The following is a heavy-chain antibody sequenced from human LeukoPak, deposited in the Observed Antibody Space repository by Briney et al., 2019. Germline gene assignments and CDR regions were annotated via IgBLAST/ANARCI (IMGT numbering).Heavy chain of an antibody. V-gene: IGHV1-69*13. D-gene: IGHD2-21*02. Sequence: EASVKVSCKASGGTFSSYAISWVRQAPGQGLEWMGGIIPIFGTANYAQKFQGSVTITADESTSTAYMELSSLRSEDTAVYYCARAYCGGDCYSPYYYGMDVWGKGTTVTVSS. J-gene: IGHJ6*04. CDR1: GGTFSSYA. CDR3: ARAYCGGDCYSPYYYGMDV. CDR2: IIPIFGTA.